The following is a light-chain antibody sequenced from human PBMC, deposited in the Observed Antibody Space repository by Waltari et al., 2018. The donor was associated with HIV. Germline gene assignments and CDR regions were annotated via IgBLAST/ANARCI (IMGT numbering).Light chain of an antibody. CDR3: QSYDSGLSVV. CDR1: SSNIGAGFD. CDR2: GDT. Sequence: QSVLTQPPSVSGAPGQRVTISCTGNSSNIGAGFDVHWYQQLPETAPKPLIYGDTNRPSGVPDRFSGSKSGTSASLAITGLQAEDEADYYCQSYDSGLSVVFGGGTKLTVL. J-gene: IGLJ3*02. V-gene: IGLV1-40*01.